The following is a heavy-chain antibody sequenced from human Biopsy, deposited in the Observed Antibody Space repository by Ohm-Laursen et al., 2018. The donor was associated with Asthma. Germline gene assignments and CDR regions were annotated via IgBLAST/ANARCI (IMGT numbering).Heavy chain of an antibody. CDR2: ISWNSGNI. V-gene: IGHV3-9*01. CDR3: AKSADYYDSADYLDF. Sequence: SLRLSCAASGFSFDDCAVHWVRQAPGKGLEWVSSISWNSGNIDYADSVKGRFTISRDNAKNSLYLQMQSLRPEDTAFYYCAKSADYYDSADYLDFWGRGTLVTVSS. CDR1: GFSFDDCA. J-gene: IGHJ4*01. D-gene: IGHD3-22*01.